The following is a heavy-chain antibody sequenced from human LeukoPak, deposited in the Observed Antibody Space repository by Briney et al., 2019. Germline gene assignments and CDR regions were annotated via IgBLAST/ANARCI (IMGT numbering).Heavy chain of an antibody. CDR1: GFAFSSYE. J-gene: IGHJ6*02. CDR3: ARGHYGMDV. V-gene: IGHV3-48*03. Sequence: GGSLRLSCAASGFAFSSYEMNWVRQAPGQGLEWVSYISSSGRTIYYADSVKGRFTISRDNAKNSLFLQMNSLRAEDTGLYYCARGHYGMDVWGQGTTVTVSS. CDR2: ISSSGRTI.